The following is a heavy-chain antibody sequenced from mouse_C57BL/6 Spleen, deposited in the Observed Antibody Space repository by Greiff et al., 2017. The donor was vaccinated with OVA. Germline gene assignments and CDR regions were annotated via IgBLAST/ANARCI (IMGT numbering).Heavy chain of an antibody. V-gene: IGHV1-82*01. D-gene: IGHD1-1*01. CDR1: GYAFSSSW. J-gene: IGHJ4*01. CDR3: ARDYYGSLYYMDY. CDR2: IYPGDGDT. Sequence: QVQLQQSGPELVQPGASVKISCKASGYAFSSSWMNWVQQRPGKGLEWIGRIYPGDGDTNYTGTFKGKATLTADKSYSTSHMQLSRLTSEDSAVYFCARDYYGSLYYMDYWGQGTSVTVSS.